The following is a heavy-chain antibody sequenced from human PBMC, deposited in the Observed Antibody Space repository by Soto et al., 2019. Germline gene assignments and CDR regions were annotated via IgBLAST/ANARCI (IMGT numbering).Heavy chain of an antibody. CDR1: GYTFTSYG. J-gene: IGHJ5*02. CDR2: NSAYNGNT. D-gene: IGHD4-17*01. V-gene: IGHV1-18*01. CDR3: ARAGRVGLTVSTVPYWFDP. Sequence: QVQLVQSGAEVKKPAASVKVSCKASGYTFTSYGISWGRQAPGQGLEWMGWNSAYNGNTNYAQKLQGRVTMTTDTYRSTAYMELRSLRSDDTAVYYCARAGRVGLTVSTVPYWFDPWGQGTMVTVSS.